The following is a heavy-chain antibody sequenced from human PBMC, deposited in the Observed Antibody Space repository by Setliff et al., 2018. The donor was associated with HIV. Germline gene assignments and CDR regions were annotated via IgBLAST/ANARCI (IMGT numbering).Heavy chain of an antibody. CDR3: AKDRDIILAGILDY. V-gene: IGHV3-23*01. CDR2: ISGSGGST. D-gene: IGHD2-8*02. CDR1: GFTFNSYA. J-gene: IGHJ4*02. Sequence: LRLSCAASGFTFNSYAMSWVRQAPGKGLEWVSAISGSGGSTYYADSVKGRFTISRDNSKKTLYLQMNSLRAEDTAVYYCAKDRDIILAGILDYWGQGTLVTVSS.